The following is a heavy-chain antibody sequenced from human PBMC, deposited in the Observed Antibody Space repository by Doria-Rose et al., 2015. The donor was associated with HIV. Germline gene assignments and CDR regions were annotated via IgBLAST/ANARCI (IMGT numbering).Heavy chain of an antibody. D-gene: IGHD6-13*01. CDR1: GVSLSSPGMG. CDR3: ARIKSSRWYHKYYFDF. J-gene: IGHJ4*02. CDR2: IFSDDER. Sequence: ETGPVLVKPTETLTLTCTVSGVSLSSPGMGVSWIRQPPGKALEWLANIFSDDERSYKTSLTSRLTISSGTSKSQVVLTMTDMDPVDTATYYCARIKSSRWYHKYYFDFWGQGTLVIVSA. V-gene: IGHV2-26*01.